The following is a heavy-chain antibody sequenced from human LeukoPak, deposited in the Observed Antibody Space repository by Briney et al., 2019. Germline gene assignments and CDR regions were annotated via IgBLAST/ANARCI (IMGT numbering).Heavy chain of an antibody. D-gene: IGHD6-13*01. CDR2: ISGSGGST. CDR1: GFTFSSYA. Sequence: GGFLRLSCAASGFTFSSYAMSWVRQAPGKGLEWVSAISGSGGSTYYADSVKGRFTISRDNSKNTLYLQMNSLRAEDTAVYYCANLYQDSSSWYGYFDYWGQGTLVTVSS. J-gene: IGHJ4*02. V-gene: IGHV3-23*01. CDR3: ANLYQDSSSWYGYFDY.